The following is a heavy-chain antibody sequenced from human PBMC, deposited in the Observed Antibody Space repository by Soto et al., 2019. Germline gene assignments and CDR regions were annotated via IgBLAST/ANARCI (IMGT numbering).Heavy chain of an antibody. Sequence: SGPTLVNPTQTLTLTCTFSGFSLNTNEVGVGWIRQPPGKALEWLALIYWDDDKRYSPSLKSRLTITKDSSKNQVFLTLTNMESVDTATYFCSHIGPYCSGARFSYYLYYWGQGTLLTVSS. CDR1: GFSLNTNEVG. CDR3: SHIGPYCSGARFSYYLYY. D-gene: IGHD2-15*01. CDR2: IYWDDDK. J-gene: IGHJ4*02. V-gene: IGHV2-5*02.